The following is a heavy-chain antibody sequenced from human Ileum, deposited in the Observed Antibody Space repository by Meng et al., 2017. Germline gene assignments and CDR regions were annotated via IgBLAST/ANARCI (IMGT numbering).Heavy chain of an antibody. CDR2: INRGGNT. CDR1: GGSFSGSY. Sequence: QVPLLRSGAGRLKPSETLALTCAVSGGSFSGSYWTWIRQSPGKGLEWIGEINRGGNTNYNPSLKSRITMSVDTSKNQFFLNLTSVTPADTAVYYCARAWSSSWSFLDFWGQGGLVTVSS. V-gene: IGHV4-34*01. CDR3: ARAWSSSWSFLDF. D-gene: IGHD6-13*01. J-gene: IGHJ4*02.